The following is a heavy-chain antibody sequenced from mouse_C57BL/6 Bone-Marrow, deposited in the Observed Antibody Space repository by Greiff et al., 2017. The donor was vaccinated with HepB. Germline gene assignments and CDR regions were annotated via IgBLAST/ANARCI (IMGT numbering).Heavy chain of an antibody. D-gene: IGHD2-12*01. CDR2: IHPNSGST. Sequence: QVHVKQPGAELVKPGASVKLSCKASGYTFTSYWMHWVKQRPGQGLEWIGMIHPNSGSTNYNEKFKSKATLTVDKSSSTAYMQLSSLTSEDSAVYYCAREGAGVNYWGQGTTLTVSS. V-gene: IGHV1-64*01. J-gene: IGHJ2*01. CDR1: GYTFTSYW. CDR3: AREGAGVNY.